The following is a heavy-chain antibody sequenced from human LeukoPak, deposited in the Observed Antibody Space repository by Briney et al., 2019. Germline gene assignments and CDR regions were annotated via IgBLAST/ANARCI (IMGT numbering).Heavy chain of an antibody. J-gene: IGHJ5*02. D-gene: IGHD2-2*03. V-gene: IGHV3-48*03. CDR1: GFSLSSFE. CDR2: IDNDGWA. Sequence: LPGGSLRLSCAASGFSLSSFEMNWVRQAPGKGLEWIAYIDNDGWATSYYADSVKGRFTITRDDAKSSLYLQMESLTVEDTAVYYCARDLIGWSLDPWGQGTLVTVSS. CDR3: ARDLIGWSLDP.